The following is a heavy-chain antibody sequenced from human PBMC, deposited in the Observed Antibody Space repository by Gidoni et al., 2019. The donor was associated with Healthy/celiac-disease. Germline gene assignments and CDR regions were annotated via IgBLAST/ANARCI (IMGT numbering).Heavy chain of an antibody. Sequence: EVQLVESGGGLVQPGRSLRLSCAASGFTFDDYAMHWVRQAPGKGLEWVSGISWNSGSIGYADSVKGRFTISRDNAKNSLYLQMNSLRAEDTALYYCAKDINDAIAAAGSMDVWGQGTTVTVSS. CDR1: GFTFDDYA. J-gene: IGHJ6*02. V-gene: IGHV3-9*01. D-gene: IGHD6-13*01. CDR2: ISWNSGSI. CDR3: AKDINDAIAAAGSMDV.